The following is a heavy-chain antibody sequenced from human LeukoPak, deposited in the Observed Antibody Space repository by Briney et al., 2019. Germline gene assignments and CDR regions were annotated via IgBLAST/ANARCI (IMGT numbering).Heavy chain of an antibody. Sequence: PSETLSLTCAVSGGSISSGGYSWSWIRQPPGKGLEWIGYIYHSGSTYYNPSLKSRVTISVDRSKNQFSLKLSSVTAADTAVYYCARSIYYGSGSYMYYYGMDVWGQGTTVTVSS. CDR3: ARSIYYGSGSYMYYYGMDV. J-gene: IGHJ6*02. V-gene: IGHV4-30-2*01. D-gene: IGHD3-10*01. CDR1: GGSISSGGYS. CDR2: IYHSGST.